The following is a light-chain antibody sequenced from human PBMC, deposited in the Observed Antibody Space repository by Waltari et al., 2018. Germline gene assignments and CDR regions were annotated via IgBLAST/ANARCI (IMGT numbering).Light chain of an antibody. CDR2: DAS. CDR3: QQRSNWPPIT. J-gene: IGKJ5*01. CDR1: QSVGTY. Sequence: DIVLTQSPATLSLSPGERATLSCRASQSVGTYLSCYQQKPGQAPRLLIYDASNRATGIPARFSGSGSGTDFTLTISSLEPEDFAVYYCQQRSNWPPITFGQGTRLELK. V-gene: IGKV3-11*01.